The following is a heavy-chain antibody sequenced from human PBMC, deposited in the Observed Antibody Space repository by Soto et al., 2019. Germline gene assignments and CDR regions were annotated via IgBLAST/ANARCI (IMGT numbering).Heavy chain of an antibody. Sequence: GGSLRLSCAASEFTFSDYYMLWIRQAPGKGLEWVSFISPSSTTIYYADSMKGRFTLSRDNAKNSLYLQMNSLRAEDTAVYYCARDGGLGHGYGYFDYWGQGTLVTVSS. J-gene: IGHJ4*02. CDR1: EFTFSDYY. D-gene: IGHD5-18*01. V-gene: IGHV3-11*01. CDR3: ARDGGLGHGYGYFDY. CDR2: ISPSSTTI.